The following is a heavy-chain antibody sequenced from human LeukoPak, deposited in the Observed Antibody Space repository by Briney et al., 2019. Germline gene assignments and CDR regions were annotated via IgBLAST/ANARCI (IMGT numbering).Heavy chain of an antibody. J-gene: IGHJ4*02. V-gene: IGHV1-8*01. CDR3: ARLRYATDRWAFDY. CDR1: GYTFTSYD. CDR2: MNPNSDNT. Sequence: ASVKVSCKASGYTFTSYDINWVRQATGQGLEWMGWMNPNSDNTGSAQKFQGRVTMTRNTSISTAYMELSSLRSEDTAVYYCARLRYATDRWAFDYWGQGTLVTVSS. D-gene: IGHD3-16*01.